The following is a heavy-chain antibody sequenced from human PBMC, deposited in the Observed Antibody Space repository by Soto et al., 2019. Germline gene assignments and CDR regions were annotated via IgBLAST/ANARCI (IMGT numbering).Heavy chain of an antibody. CDR2: IIPLMRTV. Sequence: QEELVQSGAEVKKPGSSVNVSCKASGGTFASYSITWLRQAPGQRLEWMGEIIPLMRTVNYAQKFQDRVTITGDRSTRTVYMALNSLRADDTAVYYCARDPVDLFGYLDVWGQVTTVTVSS. J-gene: IGHJ6*02. V-gene: IGHV1-69*06. CDR3: ARDPVDLFGYLDV. D-gene: IGHD2-21*01. CDR1: GGTFASYS.